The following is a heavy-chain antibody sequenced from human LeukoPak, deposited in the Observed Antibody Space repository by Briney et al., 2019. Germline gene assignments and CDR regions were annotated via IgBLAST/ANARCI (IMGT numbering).Heavy chain of an antibody. V-gene: IGHV3-23*01. J-gene: IGHJ4*02. CDR3: AKHVQSRSDSSGAYYY. D-gene: IGHD3-22*01. CDR2: ISGSGGST. CDR1: GFIFSSYA. Sequence: GGSLRLSCAASGFIFSSYAMSWVRQAPGKGLEWVSAISGSGGSTYYADSVKGRFTISRDNSKNTLYLQMNSLRAEDTAVYYCAKHVQSRSDSSGAYYYWGQGTLVTVSS.